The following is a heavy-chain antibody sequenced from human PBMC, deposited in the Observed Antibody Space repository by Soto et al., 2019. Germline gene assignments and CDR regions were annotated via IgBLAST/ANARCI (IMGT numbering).Heavy chain of an antibody. D-gene: IGHD2-15*01. V-gene: IGHV1-18*01. CDR3: ARDSLPMAVAAPDN. Sequence: QVQLVQSGAEVKKPGASVKVSCKSSGYSFRNYGITWVRQAPGQGLEWMGWIGAYNDNTNYAQKFQGRVTMTTDTSTSTAYLELRSLRSDDTAVYYCARDSLPMAVAAPDNWGQGTLVTVSS. CDR2: IGAYNDNT. CDR1: GYSFRNYG. J-gene: IGHJ4*02.